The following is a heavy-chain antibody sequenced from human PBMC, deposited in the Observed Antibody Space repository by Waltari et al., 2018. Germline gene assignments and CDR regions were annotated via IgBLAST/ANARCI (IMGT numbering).Heavy chain of an antibody. Sequence: GGSLRLSCTASGFSFTHAWMTWVRQAPGKGLEWVGLIKSRGSGETVDYAAPVKGRFTISRDDSKDTVYLQMSSLRVEDTALYYCTADLSEFGHGEIDFWGQGSQVTVSS. V-gene: IGHV3-15*01. CDR2: IKSRGSGETV. D-gene: IGHD3-3*01. J-gene: IGHJ4*02. CDR3: TADLSEFGHGEIDF. CDR1: GFSFTHAW.